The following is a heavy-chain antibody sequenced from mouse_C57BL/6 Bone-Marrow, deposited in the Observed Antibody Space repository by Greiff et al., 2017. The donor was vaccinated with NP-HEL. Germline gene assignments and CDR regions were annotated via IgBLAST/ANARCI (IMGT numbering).Heavy chain of an antibody. J-gene: IGHJ1*03. CDR3: ARFYYGNFYWYFDV. V-gene: IGHV5-17*01. CDR1: GFTFSDYG. Sequence: EVKLVESGGGLVKPGGSLKLSCAASGFTFSDYGMHWVRQAPEKGLEWVAYISSGSSTIYYADTVKGRFTISRDNAKNTLFLQMTSLRSEDTAMYYCARFYYGNFYWYFDVWGTGTTVTVSS. CDR2: ISSGSSTI. D-gene: IGHD2-1*01.